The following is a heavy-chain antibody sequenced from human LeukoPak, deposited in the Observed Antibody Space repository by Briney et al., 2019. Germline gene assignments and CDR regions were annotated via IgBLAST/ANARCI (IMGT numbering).Heavy chain of an antibody. D-gene: IGHD6-19*01. Sequence: PSQTLSLTCTVSGDSIRSGNYKWSWIRQPAGKGLEWIGRIQTSGSTNYNPSLKTRVSISVDTSKTQFSLQLNSVTPDDTAVYYCARAAVAGHGYFDYWGQGTLVTVSS. CDR2: IQTSGST. J-gene: IGHJ4*02. CDR3: ARAAVAGHGYFDY. V-gene: IGHV4-61*02. CDR1: GDSIRSGNYK.